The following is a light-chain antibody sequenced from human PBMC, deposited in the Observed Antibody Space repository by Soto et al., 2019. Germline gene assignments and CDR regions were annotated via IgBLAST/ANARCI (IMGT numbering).Light chain of an antibody. V-gene: IGKV3-11*01. J-gene: IGKJ5*01. CDR1: QSVSSN. Sequence: EIVLKQSPATLSLSPGQIATVSCRASQSVSSNLAWYHQKRGQPPRLLIYDASSRASGIPARFSGSGSGPDFTFTISSLEPEDFAVYYCQRGGNWPHTFGQGTRREIK. CDR2: DAS. CDR3: QRGGNWPHT.